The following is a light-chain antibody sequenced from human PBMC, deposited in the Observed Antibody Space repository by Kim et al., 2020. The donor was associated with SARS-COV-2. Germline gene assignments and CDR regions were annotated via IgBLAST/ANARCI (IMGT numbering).Light chain of an antibody. CDR3: ASWDDSLGGWV. Sequence: GQRITISCSGSSADIGSNTVNWYQQFPGTTPKLRIYSNTQRPSGVPDRFSGSKSGTSASLAITELQSEDEADYYCASWDDSLGGWVFGGGTQLTVL. CDR1: SADIGSNT. CDR2: SNT. J-gene: IGLJ3*02. V-gene: IGLV1-44*01.